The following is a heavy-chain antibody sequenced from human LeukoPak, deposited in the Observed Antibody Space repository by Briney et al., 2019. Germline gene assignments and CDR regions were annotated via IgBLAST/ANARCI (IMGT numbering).Heavy chain of an antibody. V-gene: IGHV1-69*13. J-gene: IGHJ6*03. D-gene: IGHD3-10*01. CDR3: ARDYGSGSRDQKYYMDV. CDR2: IIPIFGTA. CDR1: GGTFSSYA. Sequence: GASVKVSCKASGGTFSSYAISWVRQAPGQGLEWMGGIIPIFGTANYAQKFQGRVTITADESTSTAYMELSSLRSEDTAVYYCARDYGSGSRDQKYYMDVWGKGTTVTVSS.